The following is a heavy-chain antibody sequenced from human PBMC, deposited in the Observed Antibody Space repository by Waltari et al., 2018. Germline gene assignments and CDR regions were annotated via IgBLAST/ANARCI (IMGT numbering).Heavy chain of an antibody. D-gene: IGHD2-15*01. CDR2: FEPEYGEA. Sequence: QVQLVQSGAEVKKPGASVKVSCRISGYSLTESALQWVRQAPGKGLGWVGGFEPEYGEAVYAQELQGRVTMTEDTSKDTAYMELSSLTYEDTAVYYCTRDRVGYCSGGTCYSRWFDPWGQGTLVTVSS. V-gene: IGHV1-24*01. CDR1: GYSLTESA. J-gene: IGHJ5*02. CDR3: TRDRVGYCSGGTCYSRWFDP.